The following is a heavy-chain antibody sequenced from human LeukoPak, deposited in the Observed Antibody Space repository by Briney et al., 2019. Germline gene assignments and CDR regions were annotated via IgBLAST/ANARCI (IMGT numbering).Heavy chain of an antibody. Sequence: GGSLGLSCAASGFTFSSYEMNWVRQAPGKGLEWISYISSSGSTIYYADSVKGRFTISRDNAKNSLYLQMNSLRAEDTAVYYCASHSSGYYYAGHFDYWGQGTLVTVSS. CDR2: ISSSGSTI. V-gene: IGHV3-48*03. CDR3: ASHSSGYYYAGHFDY. D-gene: IGHD3-22*01. J-gene: IGHJ4*02. CDR1: GFTFSSYE.